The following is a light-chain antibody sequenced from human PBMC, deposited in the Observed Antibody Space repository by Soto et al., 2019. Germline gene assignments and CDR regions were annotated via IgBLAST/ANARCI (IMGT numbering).Light chain of an antibody. CDR1: QSVSSSY. V-gene: IGKV3-20*01. Sequence: EIVLTQSPGTLSLSPGERATLSCRASQSVSSSYLAWYQQKPGQAPRLLIYGASSRATGIPDRFSGSGSGTGFPLTISIMEPEDCAAYYCQQYGSSPPYTCGQGPKLEIK. CDR2: GAS. CDR3: QQYGSSPPYT. J-gene: IGKJ2*01.